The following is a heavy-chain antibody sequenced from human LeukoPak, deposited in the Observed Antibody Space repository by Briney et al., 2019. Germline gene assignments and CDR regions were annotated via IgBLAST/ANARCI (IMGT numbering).Heavy chain of an antibody. D-gene: IGHD5-12*01. Sequence: PGGSLRLSCAASGFTFSAYYMSWIRQAPGQGLEWISYITNSGSMFYADSVKGRFTVSRDDAEKSLYLQMNSLRPEDTAVYYCARDRGLVATNADYYMDVWGKGTTVTVS. CDR1: GFTFSAYY. CDR3: ARDRGLVATNADYYMDV. CDR2: ITNSGSM. J-gene: IGHJ6*03. V-gene: IGHV3-11*01.